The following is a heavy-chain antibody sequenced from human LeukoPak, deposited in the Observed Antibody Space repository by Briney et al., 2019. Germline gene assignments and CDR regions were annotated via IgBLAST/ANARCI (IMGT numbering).Heavy chain of an antibody. Sequence: GKSLRLSCAASGFNVSSNYISWIRQAPGKGLEWVSSITSSSSFIYYADSVKGRFTISRDNAKKSLYLQMNSLRAEDTAVYYCARETPWQLAPSDYWGQGTLVTVSS. CDR2: ITSSSSFI. V-gene: IGHV3-21*01. CDR1: GFNVSSNY. J-gene: IGHJ4*02. D-gene: IGHD6-6*01. CDR3: ARETPWQLAPSDY.